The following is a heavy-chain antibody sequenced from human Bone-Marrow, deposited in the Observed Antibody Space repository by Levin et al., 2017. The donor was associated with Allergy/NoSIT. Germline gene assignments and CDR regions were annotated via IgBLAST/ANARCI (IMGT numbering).Heavy chain of an antibody. CDR1: GGSISNYY. V-gene: IGHV4-59*01. D-gene: IGHD6-19*01. CDR2: ISYTRST. J-gene: IGHJ4*02. Sequence: SQTLSLTCTVSGGSISNYYWTWIRQPPGKGLEWIGYISYTRSTKYNPFLKSRVTISVDTSKNQFSLRLSSVTAADTAVYYCARALFTSGWDAFGFWGQGILVTVSS. CDR3: ARALFTSGWDAFGF.